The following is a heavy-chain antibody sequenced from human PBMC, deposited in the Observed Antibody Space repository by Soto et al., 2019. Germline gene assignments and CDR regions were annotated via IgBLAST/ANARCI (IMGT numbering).Heavy chain of an antibody. V-gene: IGHV4-59*08. Sequence: SETLSLTCTVSGASISGYHWSWIRQFPGKELECLGYISYSGATNYNPSLKSRVTMSIDTSKNQFSLQLNSVTVADTAVYYCSRAFAINRYTFYVDYWDLRALVP. D-gene: IGHD1-1*01. CDR3: SRAFAINRYTFYVDY. CDR1: GASISGYH. J-gene: IGHJ4*02. CDR2: ISYSGAT.